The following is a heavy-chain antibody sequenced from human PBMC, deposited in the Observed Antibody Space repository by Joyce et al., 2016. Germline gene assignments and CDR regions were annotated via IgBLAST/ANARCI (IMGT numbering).Heavy chain of an antibody. D-gene: IGHD3-3*01. J-gene: IGHJ4*02. CDR1: GDIFNAYG. Sequence: QVQLEQSGAEVKKPGSSVKVSCKTSGDIFNAYGINWVRQAPGQGLEWLGGLVPMYATTDYAQKFRGRLTISAHEPTSTVYMELSSLRSDDTGTYYCARGRGDDFWSGYYGSIDYWGQGTLVSVSS. V-gene: IGHV1-69*01. CDR2: LVPMYATT. CDR3: ARGRGDDFWSGYYGSIDY.